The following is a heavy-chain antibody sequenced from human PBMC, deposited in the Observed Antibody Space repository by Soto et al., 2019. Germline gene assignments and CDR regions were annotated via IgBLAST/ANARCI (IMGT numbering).Heavy chain of an antibody. J-gene: IGHJ3*01. CDR2: ISDSGDRT. V-gene: IGHV3-23*01. CDR3: AKDRGIIVKAGDAFDV. CDR1: GFTLSMSA. D-gene: IGHD3-16*02. Sequence: EVQLMESGGGLVQPGGSLRLSCASSGFTLSMSAVNWVRQAPGKGLEWVSYISDSGDRTYYADSVKGRFTISRARSKKTVAWKRDSLRAEDAAVYYCAKDRGIIVKAGDAFDVWGQGTKVTVSS.